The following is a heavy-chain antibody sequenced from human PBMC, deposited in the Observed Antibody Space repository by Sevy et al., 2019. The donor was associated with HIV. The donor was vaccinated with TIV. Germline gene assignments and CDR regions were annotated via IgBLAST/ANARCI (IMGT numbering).Heavy chain of an antibody. CDR3: ARPSSRRAAGGSGLFDN. Sequence: GGSLRLSCVVSGYSFSSYAISWVRQAPGKGLEWVSTINGRGGSTYYANSVKGRFTISRDNPKNTLVLHMINLRVDDTAVYDGARPSSRRAAGGSGLFDNWGQGTLVTVSS. D-gene: IGHD6-13*01. V-gene: IGHV3-23*01. CDR1: GYSFSSYA. CDR2: INGRGGST. J-gene: IGHJ5*02.